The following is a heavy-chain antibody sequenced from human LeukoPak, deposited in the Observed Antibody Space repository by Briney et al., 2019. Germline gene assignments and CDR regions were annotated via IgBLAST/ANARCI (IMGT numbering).Heavy chain of an antibody. CDR2: INHSGST. CDR3: ARGLLERRDYYYYGMDV. CDR1: GGSFSGYY. D-gene: IGHD1-1*01. J-gene: IGHJ6*04. Sequence: PAETLSLTCAVYGGSFSGYYWSWIRQPPGKGLEWIGEINHSGSTKYNPSLKSRVTISVDTSKNQFSLKLSSVTAADTAVYYCARGLLERRDYYYYGMDVWGKGTTVTVSS. V-gene: IGHV4-34*01.